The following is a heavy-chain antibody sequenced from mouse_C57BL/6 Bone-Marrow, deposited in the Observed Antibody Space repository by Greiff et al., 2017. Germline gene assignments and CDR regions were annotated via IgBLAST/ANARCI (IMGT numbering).Heavy chain of an antibody. V-gene: IGHV1-82*01. CDR2: IYPGDGDT. CDR3: ASYYYGSSWFAY. D-gene: IGHD1-1*01. J-gene: IGHJ3*01. CDR1: GYAFSSSW. Sequence: QVQLKESGPELVKPGASVKISCKASGYAFSSSWMNWVKQRPGKGLEWIGRIYPGDGDTNYNGKFKGKATRTADKSSSTAYMQLSSLTSEDSAVYFCASYYYGSSWFAYWGQGTLVTVSA.